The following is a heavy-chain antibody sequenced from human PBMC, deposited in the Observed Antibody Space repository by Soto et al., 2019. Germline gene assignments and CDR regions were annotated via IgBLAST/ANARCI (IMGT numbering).Heavy chain of an antibody. Sequence: SETRSRTCSAYGGSFSVYYWSWIRQPPGKGLEWIGEINHSGSTNYNPSLKSRVTISVDTSKNQFSLKLSSVTAADTAVYYCATDTRTTVTTYYYYGMDVWGQGTTVTVSS. CDR1: GGSFSVYY. CDR3: ATDTRTTVTTYYYYGMDV. J-gene: IGHJ6*02. CDR2: INHSGST. V-gene: IGHV4-34*01. D-gene: IGHD4-17*01.